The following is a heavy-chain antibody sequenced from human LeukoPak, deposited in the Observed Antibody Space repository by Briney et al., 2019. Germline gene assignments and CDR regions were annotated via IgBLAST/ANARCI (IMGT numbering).Heavy chain of an antibody. CDR2: IFYSGNT. V-gene: IGHV4-61*05. J-gene: IGHJ4*02. CDR1: GDSISSNRYY. D-gene: IGHD6-13*01. Sequence: SETLSLTCTVSGDSISSNRYYWGWTRQLPGKGLEWIGYIFYSGNTNYNPSLKSRVTISVDTSKNQFSLKLSSVTAADTAVYYCARHWETSSWYVDYWGQGTLVTVSS. CDR3: ARHWETSSWYVDY.